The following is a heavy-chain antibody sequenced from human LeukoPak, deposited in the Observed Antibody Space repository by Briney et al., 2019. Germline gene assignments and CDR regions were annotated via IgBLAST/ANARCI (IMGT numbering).Heavy chain of an antibody. CDR1: GYTFTGYY. J-gene: IGHJ5*02. Sequence: GASVKVSCKASGYTFTGYYMHWVRQAAGQGLEWMGWINPNSGGTNYAQKFQGRVTMTRDTSISTAYMELSRLRSDDTAVYYCARDAAYYYDSSGSSWGQGTLVTVSS. CDR3: ARDAAYYYDSSGSS. D-gene: IGHD3-22*01. V-gene: IGHV1-2*02. CDR2: INPNSGGT.